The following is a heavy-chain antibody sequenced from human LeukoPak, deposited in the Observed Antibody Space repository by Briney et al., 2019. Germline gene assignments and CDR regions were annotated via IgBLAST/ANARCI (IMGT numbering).Heavy chain of an antibody. CDR3: ARSYDSSGYYNWFDP. CDR2: IYYSGST. J-gene: IGHJ5*02. D-gene: IGHD3-22*01. CDR1: GGSISSSSYY. V-gene: IGHV4-39*07. Sequence: SETLSLTCTVSGGSISSSSYYWGWIRQPPGKGLEWIGSIYYSGSTYYNPSLKSRVTISVDTSKNQFSLKLSSVTAADTAVYYCARSYDSSGYYNWFDPWGQGTLVTVSS.